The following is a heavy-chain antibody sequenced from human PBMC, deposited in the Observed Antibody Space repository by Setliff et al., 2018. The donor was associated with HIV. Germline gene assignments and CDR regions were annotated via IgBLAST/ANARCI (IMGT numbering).Heavy chain of an antibody. D-gene: IGHD1-1*01. CDR1: GVSINSHY. J-gene: IGHJ4*02. CDR2: IYTSGST. Sequence: SETLSLTCTVSGVSINSHYWSWIRQPPGKGLEWIGYIYTSGSTNFNPSLKSRGTISVDTSKNQFSLKVSSVTAADTAVYYCAEGRDEYKTGYWGQGTLVTVSS. V-gene: IGHV4-4*09. CDR3: AEGRDEYKTGY.